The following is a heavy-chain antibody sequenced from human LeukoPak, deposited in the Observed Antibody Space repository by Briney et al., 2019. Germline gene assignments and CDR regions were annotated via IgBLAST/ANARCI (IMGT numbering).Heavy chain of an antibody. CDR2: INHSGST. Sequence: PSETLSLTCAVYGGSFSGYYWSWIRQPPGKGLEWIGEINHSGSTNYNPSLKSRVTISVDTSKNQFSLKLSSVTAADTAVYYCARLITRRYSSGWSPRYWYYMDVWGKGTTVTVSS. CDR3: ARLITRRYSSGWSPRYWYYMDV. V-gene: IGHV4-34*01. J-gene: IGHJ6*03. CDR1: GGSFSGYY. D-gene: IGHD6-13*01.